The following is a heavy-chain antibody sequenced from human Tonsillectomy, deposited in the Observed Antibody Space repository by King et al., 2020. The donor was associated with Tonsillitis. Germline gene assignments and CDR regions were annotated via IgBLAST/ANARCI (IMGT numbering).Heavy chain of an antibody. V-gene: IGHV3-30*18. D-gene: IGHD4-23*01. CDR3: AKDVSSYGGYYFDY. CDR2: ISYDGSNK. Sequence: VQLVESGGGVVQPGRSLRLSCAASGFTFSSYGMHWVRQAPGKGLEWVAVISYDGSNKYYADSVKGRFTISRDNSKNTLYLQMNSLRAEDTAVYYCAKDVSSYGGYYFDYWGQGTLVTVSS. CDR1: GFTFSSYG. J-gene: IGHJ4*02.